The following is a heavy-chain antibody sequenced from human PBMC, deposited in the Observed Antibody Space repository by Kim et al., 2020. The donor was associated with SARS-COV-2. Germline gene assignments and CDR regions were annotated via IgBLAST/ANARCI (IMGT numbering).Heavy chain of an antibody. CDR2: ISYDGSHK. Sequence: GGSLRLSCAASGFTFNTYGMHWVRQAPGKGLEWVAVISYDGSHKYYEDSVKGRFTISRDNSKNTLYLQMNSLRIEDTAVYYCAKSFSGSYFGYDYLGQGTLVTVS. J-gene: IGHJ4*02. V-gene: IGHV3-30*18. CDR3: AKSFSGSYFGYDY. CDR1: GFTFNTYG. D-gene: IGHD1-26*01.